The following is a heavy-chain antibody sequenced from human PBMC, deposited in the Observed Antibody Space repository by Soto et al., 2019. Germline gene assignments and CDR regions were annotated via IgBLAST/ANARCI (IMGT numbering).Heavy chain of an antibody. CDR2: ISWNSGSI. D-gene: IGHD2-15*01. CDR1: GFTFDDYA. Sequence: EVQLVESGGGLVQPGRSLRLSCAASGFTFDDYAMHWVRQAPGKGLEWVSGISWNSGSIGYADSVKGRFTISRDNAKNSLYLQMNSLRAEDTALYYCASSLGGMVAAPVDYWGQGTLVTVSS. V-gene: IGHV3-9*01. J-gene: IGHJ4*02. CDR3: ASSLGGMVAAPVDY.